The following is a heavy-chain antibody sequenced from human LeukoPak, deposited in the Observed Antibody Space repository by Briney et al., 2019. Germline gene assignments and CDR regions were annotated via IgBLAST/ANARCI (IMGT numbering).Heavy chain of an antibody. CDR2: MNPNSGNT. CDR1: GYTFTSYD. D-gene: IGHD3-10*01. V-gene: IGHV1-8*01. J-gene: IGHJ4*02. CDR3: ARGRGPGTISDY. Sequence: ASVKVSCKASGYTFTSYDINWVRQATGQGLEWKGWMNPNSGNTGYAQKFQGRVTMTRNTSISTAYMELSSLRSEDTAVYYCARGRGPGTISDYWGQGTLVTVSS.